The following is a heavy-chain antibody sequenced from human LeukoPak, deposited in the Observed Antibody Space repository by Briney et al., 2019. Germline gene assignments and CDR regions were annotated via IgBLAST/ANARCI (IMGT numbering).Heavy chain of an antibody. V-gene: IGHV1-2*02. CDR2: INPNSGGT. Sequence: ASVKVSCKASAYTFTGYYMHWVRQAPGQGLEWMGWINPNSGGTNYAQKFQGRVTMTRDTSISTAYMELSRLRSDDTAVYYCARVECSGGSCYYYYGMDVWGQGTTVTVSS. CDR1: AYTFTGYY. J-gene: IGHJ6*02. D-gene: IGHD2-15*01. CDR3: ARVECSGGSCYYYYGMDV.